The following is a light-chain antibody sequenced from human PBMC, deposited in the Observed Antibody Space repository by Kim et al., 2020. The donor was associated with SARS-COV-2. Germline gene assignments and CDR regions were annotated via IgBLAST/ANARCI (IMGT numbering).Light chain of an antibody. J-gene: IGLJ1*01. Sequence: SVSPGKTASITCSGDKLGDKYACWYQQKPGQSPVVVIYQDSKRPSGIPERFSGSNSGNTATLTISGTQAMDEADYYCQAWDSSTEVFGTGTKVTVL. V-gene: IGLV3-1*01. CDR3: QAWDSSTEV. CDR1: KLGDKY. CDR2: QDS.